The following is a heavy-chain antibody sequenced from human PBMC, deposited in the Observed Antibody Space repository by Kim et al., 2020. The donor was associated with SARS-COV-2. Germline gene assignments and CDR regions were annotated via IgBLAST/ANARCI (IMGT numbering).Heavy chain of an antibody. J-gene: IGHJ4*02. CDR2: ISSSSSYI. CDR1: GFTFSSYS. CDR3: ARGTRRQWLVLDY. Sequence: GGSLRLSCAASGFTFSSYSMNWVRQAPGKGLEWVSSISSSSSYIYYADSVKGRFTISRDNAKNSLYLQMNSLRAEDTAVYYCARGTRRQWLVLDYWGQGTLVTVSS. D-gene: IGHD6-19*01. V-gene: IGHV3-21*01.